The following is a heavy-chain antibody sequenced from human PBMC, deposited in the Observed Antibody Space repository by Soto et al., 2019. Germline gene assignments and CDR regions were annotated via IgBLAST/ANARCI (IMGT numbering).Heavy chain of an antibody. CDR3: ATAAAGTGLDY. V-gene: IGHV1-69*02. CDR1: GGTFSSYT. Sequence: QVQLVQSGAEVKKPGSSVKVSCKASGGTFSSYTISWVRQAPGQGLEWMGRIIPILGIANYAQKFQGRVTSTADKSTSTAYMELSSLRSEDTAVYYCATAAAGTGLDYWGQGTLVTVSS. J-gene: IGHJ4*02. CDR2: IIPILGIA. D-gene: IGHD6-13*01.